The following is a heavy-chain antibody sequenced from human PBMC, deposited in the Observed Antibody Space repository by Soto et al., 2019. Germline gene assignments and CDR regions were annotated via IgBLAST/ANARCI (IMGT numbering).Heavy chain of an antibody. J-gene: IGHJ4*02. V-gene: IGHV3-15*01. CDR3: TTDDLVVVPAAMDY. Sequence: EVQLVESGGGLVKPGGSLRLSCAASGFTFSNAWMSWVRQAPGKGLEWVGRIKSKTDGGTTDYAAPVKGRFTISRDDSKNTLYLQMNSLKTEDTAVYYCTTDDLVVVPAAMDYWGQGTLVTVSS. CDR2: IKSKTDGGTT. CDR1: GFTFSNAW. D-gene: IGHD2-2*01.